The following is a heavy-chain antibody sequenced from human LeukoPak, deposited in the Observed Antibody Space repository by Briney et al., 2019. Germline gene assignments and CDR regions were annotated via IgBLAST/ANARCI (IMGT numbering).Heavy chain of an antibody. CDR2: INPNSGGI. CDR3: ARRCKNYYGSGSYYDY. J-gene: IGHJ4*02. CDR1: GYTFTDYY. Sequence: ASMKVSCKASGYTFTDYYMHWVRQAPGQGLEWMGWINPNSGGINYAQKFQGRVTMTRDTSISTAYMELSRLRSDDTAVYYCARRCKNYYGSGSYYDYWGQGTLVTVSS. V-gene: IGHV1-2*02. D-gene: IGHD3-10*01.